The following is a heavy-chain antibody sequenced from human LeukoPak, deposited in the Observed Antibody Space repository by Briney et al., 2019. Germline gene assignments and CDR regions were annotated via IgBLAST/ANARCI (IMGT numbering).Heavy chain of an antibody. D-gene: IGHD5-12*01. CDR2: INSDGSST. Sequence: GGSLRLSCAASGFTFSSYWMHWVRQAPGKGLVWVSRINSDGSSTSYADSVKGRLTISRDNAKNTLYLQMNSLRAEDTAVYYCARDSVVAKAGFQHWGQGTLVTVSS. J-gene: IGHJ1*01. V-gene: IGHV3-74*01. CDR3: ARDSVVAKAGFQH. CDR1: GFTFSSYW.